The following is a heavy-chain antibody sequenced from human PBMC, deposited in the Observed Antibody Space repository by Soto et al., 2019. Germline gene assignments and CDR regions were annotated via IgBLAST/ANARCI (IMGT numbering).Heavy chain of an antibody. V-gene: IGHV1-18*04. CDR2: ISAYNGNT. D-gene: IGHD4-17*01. CDR3: ARYGDNSFDY. Sequence: ASVKVSCKASGISFINHYVHWVRQAPGQGLEWMGWISAYNGNTNYAQKLQGRVTMTTDTSTSTAYMELRSLRSDDTAVYYCARYGDNSFDYWGQGTLVTVSS. J-gene: IGHJ4*02. CDR1: GISFINHY.